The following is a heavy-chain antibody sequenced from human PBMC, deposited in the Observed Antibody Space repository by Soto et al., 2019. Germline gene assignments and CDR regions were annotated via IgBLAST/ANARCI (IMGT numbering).Heavy chain of an antibody. D-gene: IGHD1-26*01. CDR2: ISHHGLKE. J-gene: IGHJ4*02. V-gene: IGHV3-30*18. CDR1: GFTFRDYG. Sequence: GGSLRLSCVASGFTFRDYGMHWVRQAPGKGLEWVAGISHHGLKEHYADSVKGRFTISRDNSKKTVYLQLNSLRGDDTAVYYCAKDWVGGSNKYYFEYWGQGTLVTVSS. CDR3: AKDWVGGSNKYYFEY.